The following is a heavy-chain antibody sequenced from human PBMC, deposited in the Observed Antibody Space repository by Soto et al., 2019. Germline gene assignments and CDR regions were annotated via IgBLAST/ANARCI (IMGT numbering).Heavy chain of an antibody. CDR1: GGSISSYY. CDR3: ARFPRGYSYGHFDY. D-gene: IGHD5-18*01. Sequence: PSETLSLTCPVSGGSISSYYWSWIRQPPGKGLEWIGYIYYSGSTNYNPSLKSRVTISVDTSKNQFSLKLSSVTAADTAVYYCARFPRGYSYGHFDYWGQGTLVTVS. J-gene: IGHJ4*02. V-gene: IGHV4-59*01. CDR2: IYYSGST.